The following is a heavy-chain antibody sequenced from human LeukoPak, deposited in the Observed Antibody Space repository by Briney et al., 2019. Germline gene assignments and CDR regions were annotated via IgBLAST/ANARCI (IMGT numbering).Heavy chain of an antibody. V-gene: IGHV4-34*01. CDR1: GGSFSGYY. Sequence: SETLSLTCAVYGGSFSGYYWSWIRQPPGKGLEWIGEINHSGSTNYNPSLKSRVTISVDTSKNQFSLKLSSVTAADTAVYYCASYYGRRFDYWGQGTLVTVSS. D-gene: IGHD3-3*01. J-gene: IGHJ4*02. CDR2: INHSGST. CDR3: ASYYGRRFDY.